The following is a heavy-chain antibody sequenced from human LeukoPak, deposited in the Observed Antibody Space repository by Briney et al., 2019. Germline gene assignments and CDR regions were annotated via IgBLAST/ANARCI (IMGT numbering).Heavy chain of an antibody. CDR2: IIPIFGTA. J-gene: IGHJ3*02. Sequence: SVKVSCKASGGTFSSYAISWVRQAPGQGLEWMGGIIPIFGTANYAQKFQGRVTITTDESTSTAYMELSSLRSEDTAVYYCAREKVRGVITHRGGAFDIWGQGTMVTVSS. CDR3: AREKVRGVITHRGGAFDI. D-gene: IGHD3-10*01. V-gene: IGHV1-69*05. CDR1: GGTFSSYA.